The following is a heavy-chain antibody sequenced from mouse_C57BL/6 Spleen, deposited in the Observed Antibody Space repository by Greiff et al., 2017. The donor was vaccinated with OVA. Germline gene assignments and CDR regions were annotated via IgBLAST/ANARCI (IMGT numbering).Heavy chain of an antibody. CDR2: IYPRSGNT. D-gene: IGHD2-1*01. CDR3: AIYYGNPYAMDY. V-gene: IGHV1-81*01. J-gene: IGHJ4*01. Sequence: QVQLKESGAELARPGASVKLSCKASGYTFTSYGISWVKQRTGQGLEWIGEIYPRSGNTYYNEKFKGKATLTADKSSSTAYMELRSLTSEDSAVYFCAIYYGNPYAMDYWGQGTSVTVSS. CDR1: GYTFTSYG.